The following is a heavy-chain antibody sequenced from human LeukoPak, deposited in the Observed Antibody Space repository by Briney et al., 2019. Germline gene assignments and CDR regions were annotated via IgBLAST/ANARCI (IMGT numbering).Heavy chain of an antibody. V-gene: IGHV3-21*01. J-gene: IGHJ4*02. CDR1: GFTFRSSS. D-gene: IGHD5-18*01. Sequence: GGSLRLSCTTSGFTFRSSSFNWVRQVPGKGLEWVASISSSGSYKYYADPVEGQFTISRDNAKDSLFLQMDSLRVEDTAVYFCARELGNGDTYANVPLGHWGQGTLVTVSS. CDR3: ARELGNGDTYANVPLGH. CDR2: ISSSGSYK.